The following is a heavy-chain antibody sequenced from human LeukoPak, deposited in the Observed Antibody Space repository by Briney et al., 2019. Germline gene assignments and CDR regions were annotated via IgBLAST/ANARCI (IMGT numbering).Heavy chain of an antibody. CDR1: GFTFSSYW. J-gene: IGHJ1*01. CDR2: IKSDGST. V-gene: IGHV3-74*01. D-gene: IGHD3-22*01. Sequence: GGSLRLSCAASGFTFSSYWMHWVRQAPGKGLVWVSRIKSDGSTNYADSVKGRFTISRDNAKNTVSLQMNSLRAEDTGVYYCARAPSETGGYYPEYFRHWGQGTLVTVSS. CDR3: ARAPSETGGYYPEYFRH.